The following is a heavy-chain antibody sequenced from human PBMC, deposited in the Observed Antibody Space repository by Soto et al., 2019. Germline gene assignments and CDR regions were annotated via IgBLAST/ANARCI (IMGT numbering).Heavy chain of an antibody. CDR3: ARDRPKPHYDFWSGYYQRDYYYGMDV. Sequence: GALRLSCAASGFTFSSYAMHWVRQAPGKGLAWVAVISYDGSNKYYADSVKGRFTISRDNSKNTLYLQMNSLRAEDTAVYYCARDRPKPHYDFWSGYYQRDYYYGMDVWGQGTTVTVSS. J-gene: IGHJ6*02. V-gene: IGHV3-30-3*01. CDR2: ISYDGSNK. CDR1: GFTFSSYA. D-gene: IGHD3-3*01.